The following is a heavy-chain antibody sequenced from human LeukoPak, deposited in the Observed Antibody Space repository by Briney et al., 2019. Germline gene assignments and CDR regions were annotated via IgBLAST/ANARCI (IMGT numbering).Heavy chain of an antibody. CDR3: ARRGTLFTYFAS. Sequence: PSKTLSLTCSGSGGSTSAYYWNWIRQPPGQGLEWLGRIYYTGNTAYNPSLESRVTMSLDTAKNQFSLQVTSVTAADTAVYYCARRGTLFTYFASWGQGTLVTVSS. J-gene: IGHJ4*02. CDR2: IYYTGNT. CDR1: GGSTSAYY. D-gene: IGHD2-15*01. V-gene: IGHV4-4*07.